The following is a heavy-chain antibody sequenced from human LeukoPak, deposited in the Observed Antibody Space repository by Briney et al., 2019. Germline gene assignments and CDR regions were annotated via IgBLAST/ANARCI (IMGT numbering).Heavy chain of an antibody. V-gene: IGHV4-30-2*01. CDR1: GGSISSGGYS. CDR3: ASQLLWFGEPRSWFDP. D-gene: IGHD3-10*01. CDR2: VYHSGST. J-gene: IGHJ5*02. Sequence: SETLSLTCAVSGGSISSGGYSWSWIRQPPGEGLEWIGYVYHSGSTYYNPSLKSRVTISVDRSKNQFSLKLSSVTAADTAVYYCASQLLWFGEPRSWFDPWGQGTLVTVSS.